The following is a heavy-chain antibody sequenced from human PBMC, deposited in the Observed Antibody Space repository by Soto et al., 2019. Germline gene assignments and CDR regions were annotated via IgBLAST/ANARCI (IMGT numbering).Heavy chain of an antibody. J-gene: IGHJ4*02. CDR1: GFTFSSYS. CDR3: ARVAGYCSSGSCFSNYFDY. CDR2: ISSSSSYI. D-gene: IGHD2-15*01. V-gene: IGHV3-21*01. Sequence: EVQLVESGGGLVKPGGSLRLSCAASGFTFSSYSMNWVRQAPGRGLEWVSSISSSSSYIYYADSVKGRFTISRDNAKNSLYLQMNSLRAEDTAVYYCARVAGYCSSGSCFSNYFDYWGQGTLVTVSS.